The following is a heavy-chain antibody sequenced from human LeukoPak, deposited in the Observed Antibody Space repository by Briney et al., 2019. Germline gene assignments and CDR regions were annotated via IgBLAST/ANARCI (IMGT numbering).Heavy chain of an antibody. V-gene: IGHV3-64*01. D-gene: IGHD3-10*01. J-gene: IGHJ4*02. CDR2: ISSNGGST. CDR3: ARAQYYYGSGNQVDYFDY. CDR1: GFTFSSYA. Sequence: GGSLRLSCAASGFTFSSYAMHWVRQAPGKGLEYVSAISSNGGSTHYANSVKGRFTISRDNSKNTLYLQMGSLRAEDMAVYYCARAQYYYGSGNQVDYFDYWGQGTLVTVSS.